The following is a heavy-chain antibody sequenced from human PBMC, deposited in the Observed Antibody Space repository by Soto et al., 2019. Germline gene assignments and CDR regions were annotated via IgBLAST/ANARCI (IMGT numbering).Heavy chain of an antibody. CDR2: ISYDGSNK. CDR3: AKWHPFGGFWSGYGY. Sequence: QVQLVESGGGVVQPGRSLRLSCAASGFTFSRYGMHWVRQAPGMGLEWVAVISYDGSNKYYADSVKGRFTISRDNSQTTLYLQMNSLSVEDTAVYYCAKWHPFGGFWSGYGYWGQGTLVTVSS. D-gene: IGHD3-3*01. J-gene: IGHJ4*02. V-gene: IGHV3-30*18. CDR1: GFTFSRYG.